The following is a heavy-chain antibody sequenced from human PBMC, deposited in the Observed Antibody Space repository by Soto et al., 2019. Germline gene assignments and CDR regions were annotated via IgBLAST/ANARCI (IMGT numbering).Heavy chain of an antibody. J-gene: IGHJ5*02. D-gene: IGHD2-8*01. CDR1: GYTFINYD. CDR3: ARRRGSNGWFDL. V-gene: IGHV1-8*01. Sequence: QVQLVQSGAEVKKPGASVKVSCKASGYTFINYDMNWVRQATGQGLEWMGWMNPESGNTGYSQNSQGRVTMTGKTSMSSVYMELSRLTSEDTAVYYCARRRGSNGWFDLWGQGTLVTVSS. CDR2: MNPESGNT.